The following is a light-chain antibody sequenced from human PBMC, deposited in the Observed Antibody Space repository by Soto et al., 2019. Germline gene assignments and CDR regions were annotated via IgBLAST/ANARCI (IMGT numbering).Light chain of an antibody. V-gene: IGKV4-1*01. Sequence: DIVMTQSPDSLAVSLGERATINCKSGQSVLYRSNNHNYLAWYQQKPGQPPRLLIYWASTRESGVPDRFSGSGSGTDFTLTISSLQAEDVAVYYCQQYYSTPWTFGQGTKVEIK. J-gene: IGKJ1*01. CDR2: WAS. CDR3: QQYYSTPWT. CDR1: QSVLYRSNNHNY.